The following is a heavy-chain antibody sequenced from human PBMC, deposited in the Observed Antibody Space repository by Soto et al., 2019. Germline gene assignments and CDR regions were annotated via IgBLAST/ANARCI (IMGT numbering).Heavy chain of an antibody. D-gene: IGHD1-26*01. CDR3: GRPVVGATGEILFNAMDV. V-gene: IGHV1-3*01. CDR2: INPASGHT. Sequence: QVQLVQSGAEVKKPGASVKVSCKASGYTFTTYALHWVRQAPGQRPEWMGWINPASGHTKYSKRFQDRVTIPRDTSARPGYMELSSLSPEDTAVYYCGRPVVGATGEILFNAMDVLRQGTTVTVSS. J-gene: IGHJ6*01. CDR1: GYTFTTYA.